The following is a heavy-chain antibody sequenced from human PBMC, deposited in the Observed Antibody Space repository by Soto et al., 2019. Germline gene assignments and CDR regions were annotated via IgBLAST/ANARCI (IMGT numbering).Heavy chain of an antibody. J-gene: IGHJ6*03. D-gene: IGHD2-2*01. Sequence: PSETLSLTCTVPGGSISSYHWSWIRQPPGKGLEWIGEVYNSGSTNYNPSLKNRVTISADTSKNHLSLSLSSVTAADTAVYFCAREMGYCTTTSCHAGPLYYYMDVWGKGTTVTVSS. CDR2: VYNSGST. CDR3: AREMGYCTTTSCHAGPLYYYMDV. V-gene: IGHV4-59*01. CDR1: GGSISSYH.